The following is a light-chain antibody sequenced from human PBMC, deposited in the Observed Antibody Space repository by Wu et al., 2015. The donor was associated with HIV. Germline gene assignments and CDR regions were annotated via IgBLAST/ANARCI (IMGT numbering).Light chain of an antibody. CDR2: DAS. CDR3: QQYNNWPLT. V-gene: IGKV3D-15*01. CDR1: QSVSN. J-gene: IGKJ4*01. Sequence: EVVLTQSPATLSLSPGERATLSCRASQSVSNYDASTRATGIPARFSGSGSGTEFTLTISSLQSEDFAVYYCQQYNNWPLTFGGGTKVEIK.